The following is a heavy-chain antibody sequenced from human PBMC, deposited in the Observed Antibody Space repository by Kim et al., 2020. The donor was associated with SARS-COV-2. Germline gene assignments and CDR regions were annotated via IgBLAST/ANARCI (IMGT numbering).Heavy chain of an antibody. D-gene: IGHD2-2*01. CDR1: GGSFSGYY. Sequence: SETLSLTCAVYGGSFSGYYWSWIRQPPGKGLEWIGEVNHSGSTNYNPSLKSRVTISVDTSKNQFSLKLSSVTAADTAVYYCARGRVVWYQLLNYYYGMDVWGQGTTLTVSS. J-gene: IGHJ6*02. CDR2: VNHSGST. CDR3: ARGRVVWYQLLNYYYGMDV. V-gene: IGHV4-34*01.